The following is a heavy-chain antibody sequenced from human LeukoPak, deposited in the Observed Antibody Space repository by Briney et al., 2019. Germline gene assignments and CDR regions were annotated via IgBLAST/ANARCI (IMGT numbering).Heavy chain of an antibody. Sequence: GGSLRLSCAASGFTFSSYAMRWVRQAPGKGLEWVAVVSYDGSNKYYADSVKGRFTISRDNSKNTLYLQMNSLRAEDTAVYYCARDPVESGKFYYYYGMDVWGQGTTVTVSS. V-gene: IGHV3-30-3*01. CDR2: VSYDGSNK. CDR1: GFTFSSYA. CDR3: ARDPVESGKFYYYYGMDV. D-gene: IGHD1-14*01. J-gene: IGHJ6*02.